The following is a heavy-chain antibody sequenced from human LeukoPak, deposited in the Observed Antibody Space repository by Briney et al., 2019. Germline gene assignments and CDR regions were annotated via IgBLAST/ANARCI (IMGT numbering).Heavy chain of an antibody. J-gene: IGHJ3*02. Sequence: GASVKVSCKASGGTFSSYAISWVRQAPGQGLEWMGGIIPIFGTANYAQKFRGRVTITADESTSTAYMELSSLRSEDTAVYYCASGSWNYSGRRWAFDIWGQGTMVTVSS. V-gene: IGHV1-69*01. CDR3: ASGSWNYSGRRWAFDI. D-gene: IGHD1-7*01. CDR1: GGTFSSYA. CDR2: IIPIFGTA.